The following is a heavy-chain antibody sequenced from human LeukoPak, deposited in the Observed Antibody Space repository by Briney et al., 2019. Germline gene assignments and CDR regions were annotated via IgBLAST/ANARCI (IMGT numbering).Heavy chain of an antibody. V-gene: IGHV4-31*03. CDR2: IYYSGST. D-gene: IGHD2-2*02. CDR1: GGSISNGGYY. CDR3: ARYCSSTNCYKGGFDP. J-gene: IGHJ5*02. Sequence: PSETLSLTCTASGGSISNGGYYWSWIRQHPGKGLEWIGYIYYSGSTYSNPSLKSRVTISVDTSKNQFSLNLSSVTAADTAVYYCARYCSSTNCYKGGFDPWGQGTLVTVSS.